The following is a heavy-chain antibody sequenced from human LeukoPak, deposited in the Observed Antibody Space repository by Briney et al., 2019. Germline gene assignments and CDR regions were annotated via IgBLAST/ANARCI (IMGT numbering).Heavy chain of an antibody. CDR3: ARRGIGKPFDY. Sequence: PSETLSLTCTVSGDPISSTNWWTWVRQPPGKGLEWIGEIYHTGGTNYNPSLKSRVTTSVDKSKKQFSLKLSSVTAADTAVYFCARRGIGKPFDYWGQGTLVTVSS. D-gene: IGHD1-14*01. V-gene: IGHV4-4*02. J-gene: IGHJ4*02. CDR2: IYHTGGT. CDR1: GDPISSTNW.